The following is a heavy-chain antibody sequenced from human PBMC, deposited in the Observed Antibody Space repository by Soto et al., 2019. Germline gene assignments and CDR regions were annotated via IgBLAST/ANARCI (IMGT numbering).Heavy chain of an antibody. CDR1: GYTFSTYE. CDR3: ARGGGATFTHYYYYMDV. CDR2: INGGNGKS. J-gene: IGHJ6*03. Sequence: ASVKVSCKASGYTFSTYEMHWVRQAPGQRPEWMGWINGGNGKSKYSETLQGRVTFTRDTSASTAYMELTSLRSEDTAAYYCARGGGATFTHYYYYMDVWGTGTTVTVS. D-gene: IGHD1-26*01. V-gene: IGHV1-3*01.